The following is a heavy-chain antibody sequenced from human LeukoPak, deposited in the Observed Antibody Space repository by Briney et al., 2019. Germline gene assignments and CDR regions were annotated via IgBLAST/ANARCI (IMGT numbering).Heavy chain of an antibody. CDR3: AREPLARAVAP. CDR1: GFTFSDYY. Sequence: PGESLRLSCGASGFTFSDYYMSWIRQAPGKGLEWVSYISSRGTTVCYADSVRGRFTVSRDNAKNSLYLQMNSLRAEDTAVYYCAREPLARAVAPWGQGTLVTVS. J-gene: IGHJ5*02. D-gene: IGHD6-19*01. V-gene: IGHV3-11*01. CDR2: ISSRGTTV.